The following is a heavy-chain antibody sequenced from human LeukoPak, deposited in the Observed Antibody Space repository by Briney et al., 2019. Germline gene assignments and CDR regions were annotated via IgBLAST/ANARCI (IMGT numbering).Heavy chain of an antibody. V-gene: IGHV3-7*01. CDR3: ARDFAAAVG. Sequence: GGSLRLSCGASGFTFSSYWMSWVRQAPGKGLEWVASIKKDGSETYYMDSVRGRFIVSRDNAKNSVFLQMNSLRAEDTAVYYCARDFAAAVGWGQGTLVTVSS. CDR1: GFTFSSYW. D-gene: IGHD6-13*01. CDR2: IKKDGSET. J-gene: IGHJ4*02.